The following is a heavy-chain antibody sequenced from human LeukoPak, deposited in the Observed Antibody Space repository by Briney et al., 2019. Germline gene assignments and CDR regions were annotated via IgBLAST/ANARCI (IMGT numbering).Heavy chain of an antibody. D-gene: IGHD3-22*01. V-gene: IGHV3-30*03. Sequence: GGSLRLSCAASGFILTDYGMHWVRQAPGKGLEWVAVISYDGSNKYYADSVKGRFTISRDNSKNTLYLQMNSLRAEDTAVYYCARPYYYDSSGYYDYWGQGTLVTASS. CDR3: ARPYYYDSSGYYDY. J-gene: IGHJ4*02. CDR1: GFILTDYG. CDR2: ISYDGSNK.